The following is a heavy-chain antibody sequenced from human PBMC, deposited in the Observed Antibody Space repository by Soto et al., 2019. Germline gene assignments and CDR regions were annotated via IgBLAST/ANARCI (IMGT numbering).Heavy chain of an antibody. CDR2: IYSDGTT. Sequence: EVHLVGSGGGLIQPGGSLTLSCAASGFAVSNTYMSWVRQAPGRGLEWVSFIYSDGTTCYADSVKGRFTISRDTSKNTLSLQMNSLRAEDTAVYYCARDCSGGSCYPALGAWGQGTLVTVSS. D-gene: IGHD2-15*01. J-gene: IGHJ5*02. CDR3: ARDCSGGSCYPALGA. V-gene: IGHV3-53*01. CDR1: GFAVSNTY.